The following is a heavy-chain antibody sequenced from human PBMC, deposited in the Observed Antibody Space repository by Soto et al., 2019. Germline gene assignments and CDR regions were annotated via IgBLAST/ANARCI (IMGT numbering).Heavy chain of an antibody. J-gene: IGHJ5*02. CDR2: ISGSGGST. V-gene: IGHV3-23*01. CDR1: GFTFSSYA. D-gene: IGHD3-3*01. CDR3: AKESASITIFGAFNWFDP. Sequence: PGGSLRLSCAASGFTFSSYAMSWVRQAPGKGLGWVSAISGSGGSTYYADSVKGRFTISRDNSKNTLYLQMNSLRAEDTAVYYCAKESASITIFGAFNWFDPWGQGTLVTVSS.